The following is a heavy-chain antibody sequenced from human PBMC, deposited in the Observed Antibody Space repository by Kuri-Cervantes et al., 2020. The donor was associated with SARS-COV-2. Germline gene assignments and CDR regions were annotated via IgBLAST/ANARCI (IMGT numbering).Heavy chain of an antibody. CDR1: GGSISIYY. D-gene: IGHD2-2*01. Sequence: SETLSLTCTVSGGSISIYYGSWIRPPPGKGLEWIGYIYYSGSTNYNPSLKSRVTISVDTSKNQFSLKLSSVTAADTAVYYCARGRSSNSGDWFDPWGQGNRVTVSS. CDR2: IYYSGST. V-gene: IGHV4-59*01. J-gene: IGHJ5*02. CDR3: ARGRSSNSGDWFDP.